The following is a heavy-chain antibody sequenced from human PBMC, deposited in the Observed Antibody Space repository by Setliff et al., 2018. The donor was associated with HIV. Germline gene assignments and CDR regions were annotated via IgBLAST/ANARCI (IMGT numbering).Heavy chain of an antibody. CDR1: GFTFNNYW. CDR2: ISDDGSAK. V-gene: IGHV3-30*03. D-gene: IGHD2-8*01. CDR3: VRDDSNGPNSLDP. J-gene: IGHJ5*02. Sequence: GGSLRLSCAVSGFTFNNYWIVWDRQAPGKGPECVAVISDDGSAKYYGDSVKGRFTISRDNSKDTLYLDLNSLRSEDTAVYYCVRDDSNGPNSLDPWGQGTLVTVSS.